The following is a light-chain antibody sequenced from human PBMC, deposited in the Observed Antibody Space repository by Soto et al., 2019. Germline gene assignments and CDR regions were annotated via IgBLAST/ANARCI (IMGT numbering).Light chain of an antibody. V-gene: IGKV3-20*01. CDR2: GAF. CDR3: QQYDYSRT. CDR1: QSVSDRY. Sequence: EIVLTQSPGTLSVSPGEGATLSCRASQSVSDRYLAWYQQKPGQAPRLLIYGAFNRASGIPDRFSGSGSGTDFTLTISRLEPEDFAVYYCQQYDYSRTFGQGTKVDIK. J-gene: IGKJ1*01.